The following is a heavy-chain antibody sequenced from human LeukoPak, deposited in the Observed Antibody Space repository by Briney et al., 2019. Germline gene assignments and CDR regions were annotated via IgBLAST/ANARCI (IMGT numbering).Heavy chain of an antibody. J-gene: IGHJ4*02. V-gene: IGHV4-59*01. CDR1: GVSISSYC. Sequence: PSGTLSLTCTVSGVSISSYCWSWIRQPPGKGLDWIGDIYYSGGTNYNPSLKSRVTISVDTSKNQFSLQLSSVTAADTAVYYCAREGGYCSGGSCSPLYYFDYWGQGTLVTVSS. D-gene: IGHD2-15*01. CDR3: AREGGYCSGGSCSPLYYFDY. CDR2: IYYSGGT.